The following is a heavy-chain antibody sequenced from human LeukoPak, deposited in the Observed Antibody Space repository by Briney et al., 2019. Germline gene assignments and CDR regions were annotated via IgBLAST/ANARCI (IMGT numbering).Heavy chain of an antibody. CDR2: INPNSGGT. J-gene: IGHJ4*02. CDR3: ARSLGWGIPPEGPRIDY. V-gene: IGHV1-2*02. CDR1: GYTFTGYY. Sequence: ASVKVSCKASGYTFTGYYMHWVRQAPGQGLEWMGWINPNSGGTNYAQKFQGRVTMTRDTSISTAYMELSRLRSDDTAVYYCARSLGWGIPPEGPRIDYWGQGTLVTVSS. D-gene: IGHD6-19*01.